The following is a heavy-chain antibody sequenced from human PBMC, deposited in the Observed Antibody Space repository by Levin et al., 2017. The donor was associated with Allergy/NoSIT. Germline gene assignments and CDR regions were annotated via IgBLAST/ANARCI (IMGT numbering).Heavy chain of an antibody. CDR2: ISSSSSPI. D-gene: IGHD6-13*01. CDR3: AREPIGAAGNFDY. V-gene: IGHV3-48*01. CDR1: GFTFSSYS. J-gene: IGHJ4*02. Sequence: PGGSLRLSCAASGFTFSSYSMNWVRQAPGRGLEWVSYISSSSSPIYYADSVRGRFTLSRDNAKNSLYLQMNSLRAEDTAVYYCAREPIGAAGNFDYWGQGTLVTVSS.